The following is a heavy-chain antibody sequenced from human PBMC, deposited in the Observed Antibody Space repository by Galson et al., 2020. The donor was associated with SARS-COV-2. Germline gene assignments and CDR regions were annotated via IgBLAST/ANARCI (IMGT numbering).Heavy chain of an antibody. V-gene: IGHV4-59*08. CDR1: GGSISSYY. J-gene: IGHJ4*02. Sequence: SETMSLTCTIYGGSISSYYWNWLRQPPGKGLEWIGYVQNSGNTNYNPSLKDRVTISVDTSKNQFSLKLTTVTAADTAVYYWARNSYCESWGQGTLVTVSS. CDR2: VQNSGNT. CDR3: ARNSYCES.